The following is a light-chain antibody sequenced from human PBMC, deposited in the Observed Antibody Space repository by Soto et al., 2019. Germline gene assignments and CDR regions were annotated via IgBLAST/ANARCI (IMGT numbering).Light chain of an antibody. CDR3: SSYTSSSTL. V-gene: IGLV2-14*01. CDR1: SSDVGGYNY. Sequence: QSALTQPASVSGSPGQSITISCTGTSSDVGGYNYVSWYQQHPGKAPKLMIYDVSDRSSGVSNRFSGSKSGNTASLTISGPQAEDEADYYCSSYTSSSTLFGGGTKLTVL. J-gene: IGLJ2*01. CDR2: DVS.